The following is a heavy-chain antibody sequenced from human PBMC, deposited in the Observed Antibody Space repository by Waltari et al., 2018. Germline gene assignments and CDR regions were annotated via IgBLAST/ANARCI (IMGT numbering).Heavy chain of an antibody. Sequence: QVQLVQSGAEVKKPGASVKVSCKASGYTFTSYYMHWVRQAPGQGLEWMGIINPSGGSTSYAQKFQGRVTMTRDTSTSTVYMELSSLRSEDTAVYYCAKGPLRFLDKKYYYYYCMDVWGKGTTVTVSS. CDR1: GYTFTSYY. D-gene: IGHD3-3*01. J-gene: IGHJ6*03. CDR3: AKGPLRFLDKKYYYYYCMDV. V-gene: IGHV1-46*03. CDR2: INPSGGST.